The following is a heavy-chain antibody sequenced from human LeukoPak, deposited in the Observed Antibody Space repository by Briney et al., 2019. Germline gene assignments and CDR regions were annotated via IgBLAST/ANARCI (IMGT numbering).Heavy chain of an antibody. V-gene: IGHV3-30-3*01. J-gene: IGHJ4*02. CDR3: ARGKKSIAARPRDDY. Sequence: GGSLRLSCAASGFTFSSYAMHWVRQAPGKGLEWVTVISYDGSNTEYADSVKGRFTISRDNAKISLYLQMNSLRAEDTAVYYCARGKKSIAARPRDDYWGQGTLVTVSS. CDR1: GFTFSSYA. CDR2: ISYDGSNT. D-gene: IGHD6-6*01.